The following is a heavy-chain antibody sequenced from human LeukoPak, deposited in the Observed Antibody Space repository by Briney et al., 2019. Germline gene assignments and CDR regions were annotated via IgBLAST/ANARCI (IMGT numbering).Heavy chain of an antibody. J-gene: IGHJ5*02. CDR1: GFTFSSYG. V-gene: IGHV3-30*03. Sequence: PGRSLRLSCAASGFTFSSYGMHWVRQAPGKGLEWVAVISYDGSNKYYADSVKGRFTISRDNSKNTLYLQMNSLRAEDTAVYYCARDRLRFLPWDWFDPWGQGTLVTVSS. CDR2: ISYDGSNK. D-gene: IGHD3-3*01. CDR3: ARDRLRFLPWDWFDP.